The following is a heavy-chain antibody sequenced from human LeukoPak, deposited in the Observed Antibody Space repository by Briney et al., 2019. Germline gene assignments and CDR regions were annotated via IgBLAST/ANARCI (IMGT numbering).Heavy chain of an antibody. CDR1: GFTFSSYW. CDR2: IKQDGSEK. V-gene: IGHV3-7*01. D-gene: IGHD6-19*01. J-gene: IGHJ4*02. Sequence: PGGSLRLSCAASGFTFSSYWMSWVRQAPGKGLGWVANIKQDGSEKYYVDSVKGRFTISRDNAKNSLYLQMNSLRAEDTAVYYCAREELPQWLVPRESNYFDYWGQGTLVTVSS. CDR3: AREELPQWLVPRESNYFDY.